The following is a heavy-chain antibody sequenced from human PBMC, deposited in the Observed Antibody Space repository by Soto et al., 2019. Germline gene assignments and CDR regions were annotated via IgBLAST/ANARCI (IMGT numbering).Heavy chain of an antibody. Sequence: VGSLRLSCAASGFTFSRYAIHWVRQAPGKGLEWVAVISKDGTNTDYADSVKDRCTISRENPKNTVYLQMNSLRAEDTAVYYCAKDGYTYKYYSDYWGQGTLVTVSS. V-gene: IGHV3-30*18. CDR1: GFTFSRYA. J-gene: IGHJ4*02. CDR2: ISKDGTNT. D-gene: IGHD5-18*01. CDR3: AKDGYTYKYYSDY.